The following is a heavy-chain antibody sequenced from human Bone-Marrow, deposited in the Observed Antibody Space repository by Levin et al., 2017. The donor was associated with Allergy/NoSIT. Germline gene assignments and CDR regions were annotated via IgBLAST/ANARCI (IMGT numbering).Heavy chain of an antibody. D-gene: IGHD3-10*01. Sequence: GGSLRLSCAASGFTFSNAWMSWVRQAPGKGLEWVGRIKSKTDGGTTDYAAPVKGRFTISRDDSKNTLYLQMNSLKTEDTAVYYCTTASPYYYGSGSYTGPYYYYYYGMDVWGQGTTVTVSS. CDR1: GFTFSNAW. CDR3: TTASPYYYGSGSYTGPYYYYYYGMDV. J-gene: IGHJ6*02. CDR2: IKSKTDGGTT. V-gene: IGHV3-15*01.